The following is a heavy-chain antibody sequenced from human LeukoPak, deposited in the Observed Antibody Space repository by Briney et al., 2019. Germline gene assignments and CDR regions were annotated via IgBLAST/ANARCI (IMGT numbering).Heavy chain of an antibody. V-gene: IGHV3-21*01. CDR1: GFTFGSYS. Sequence: PGGSLRLSCAASGFTFGSYSMNWVRQAPGKGLEWVSSISSSSSYIYYAASVKGRFTISRDNAKNSLYLQMNSLRAEDTAVYYCASNPPAAESYWGQGTLVTVSS. CDR2: ISSSSSYI. D-gene: IGHD6-13*01. J-gene: IGHJ4*02. CDR3: ASNPPAAESY.